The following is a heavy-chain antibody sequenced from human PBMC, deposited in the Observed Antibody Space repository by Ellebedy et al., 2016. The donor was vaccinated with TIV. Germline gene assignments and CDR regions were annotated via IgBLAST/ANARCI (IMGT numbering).Heavy chain of an antibody. V-gene: IGHV1-8*01. CDR3: ARVHYDFWSGYYFNYYYYMDV. D-gene: IGHD3-3*01. Sequence: ASVKVSCXASGYTFTSYDINWVRQATGQGLEWMGWMNPNSGNTGYAQKFQGRVTMTRNTSISTAYMELSSLRSEDTAVYYCARVHYDFWSGYYFNYYYYMDVWGKGTTVTVSS. J-gene: IGHJ6*03. CDR1: GYTFTSYD. CDR2: MNPNSGNT.